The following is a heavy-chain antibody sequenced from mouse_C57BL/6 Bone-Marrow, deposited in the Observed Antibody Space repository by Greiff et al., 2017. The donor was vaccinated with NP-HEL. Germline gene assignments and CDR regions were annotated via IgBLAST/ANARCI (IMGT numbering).Heavy chain of an antibody. Sequence: VQLQESGAELARPGASVKLSCKASGYTFTSYGISWVKQRTGQGLEWIGEIYPRSGNTYYNEKFKGKATLTADKSSSTAYMELRSLTSEDSAVYVCARWGGIYYYGSSFYAMDYWGQGTSVTVSS. CDR1: GYTFTSYG. CDR3: ARWGGIYYYGSSFYAMDY. D-gene: IGHD1-1*01. V-gene: IGHV1-81*01. J-gene: IGHJ4*01. CDR2: IYPRSGNT.